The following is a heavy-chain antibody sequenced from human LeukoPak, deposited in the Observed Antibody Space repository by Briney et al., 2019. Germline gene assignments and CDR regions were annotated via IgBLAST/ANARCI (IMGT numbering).Heavy chain of an antibody. D-gene: IGHD5-18*01. CDR2: IKQDGSEK. J-gene: IGHJ4*02. CDR3: AREEYTYGHGGFDF. V-gene: IGHV3-7*01. Sequence: GGSPRLSCAASGFTFSNYWMSWVRQAPGKGLEWVANIKQDGSEKYYVDSVKGRFTISRDNAESSLYLQLNSLRAEDTAVYYCAREEYTYGHGGFDFWGQGSLVTVSS. CDR1: GFTFSNYW.